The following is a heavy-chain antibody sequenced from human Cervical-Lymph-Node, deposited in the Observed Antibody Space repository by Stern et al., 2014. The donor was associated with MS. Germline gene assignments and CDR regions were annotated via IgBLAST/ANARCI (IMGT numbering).Heavy chain of an antibody. D-gene: IGHD3-10*02. CDR1: GYIFTNYW. Sequence: VQLVQSGAEVKKPGESLKISCKGSGYIFTNYWIGWVRQMPGKGLEWMGIIYPGDSDTRYSPSFQGQVTISADKSIRTAYLQWNSLRASDTAIYYCARGNITLIREDYFNYWGQGTLVTVSS. CDR2: IYPGDSDT. J-gene: IGHJ4*02. V-gene: IGHV5-51*01. CDR3: ARGNITLIREDYFNY.